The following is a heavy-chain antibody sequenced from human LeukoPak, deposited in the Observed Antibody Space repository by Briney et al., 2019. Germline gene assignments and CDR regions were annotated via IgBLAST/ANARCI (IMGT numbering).Heavy chain of an antibody. Sequence: GGSLRLSCAASGFTFSSYGMSWVRQAPGKGLEWVSCISGSGGRIYYADFVKGRFTISRDTSRNTLYLQMNSLRAEDTAVYYCAKEGDNHYASSGYFPPFDFWGQGTLVTVSS. CDR3: AKEGDNHYASSGYFPPFDF. CDR1: GFTFSSYG. V-gene: IGHV3-23*01. J-gene: IGHJ4*02. D-gene: IGHD3-22*01. CDR2: ISGSGGRI.